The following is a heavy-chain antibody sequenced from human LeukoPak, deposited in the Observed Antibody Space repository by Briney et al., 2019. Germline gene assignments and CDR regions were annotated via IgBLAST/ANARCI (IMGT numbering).Heavy chain of an antibody. V-gene: IGHV5-51*01. J-gene: IGHJ6*02. CDR1: GYSFTTYW. CDR2: VHPGNSDI. CDR3: ARNEATITSYYYGMDV. Sequence: KHGESLKISCKASGYSFTTYWIGWVRQMPGKGLEWMAIVHPGNSDIKYSPSFQGQVTVSADQSISTAYLQWSSLKASDTAMYYCARNEATITSYYYGMDVWGQGTTVTVSS. D-gene: IGHD5-24*01.